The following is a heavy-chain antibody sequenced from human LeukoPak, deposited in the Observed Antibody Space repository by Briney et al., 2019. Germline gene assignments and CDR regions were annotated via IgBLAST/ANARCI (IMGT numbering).Heavy chain of an antibody. CDR1: GFTFSDHY. V-gene: IGHV3-11*06. D-gene: IGHD3-22*01. CDR2: ISSTSRYT. CDR3: ASSSTSGYYDFDY. Sequence: GGSLRLSCVASGFTFSDHYMSWIRQAPGKGLEWLSYISSTSRYTNYADSVKGRFTIPRDNAKSSLYLQMNSLRAEDTAVYYCASSSTSGYYDFDYWGQGTLVTVSS. J-gene: IGHJ4*02.